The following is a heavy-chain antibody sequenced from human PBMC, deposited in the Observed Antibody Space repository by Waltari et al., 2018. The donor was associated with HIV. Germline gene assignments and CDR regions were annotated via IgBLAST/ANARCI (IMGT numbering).Heavy chain of an antibody. CDR3: ARRGSYFDLGGGYSSPAPFDF. Sequence: QVLLEQSGAEVKRPGASVRLSCQTSGYTFTSYYIHWVRQVPGQGLAGMGIIWPANGSTKAEQKFQGRVSISRDLATKTVFMDLSRLKPEDTATYYCARRGSYFDLGGGYSSPAPFDFWGQGTLVTVSA. D-gene: IGHD5-18*01. CDR1: GYTFTSYY. J-gene: IGHJ4*02. CDR2: IWPANGST. V-gene: IGHV1-46*01.